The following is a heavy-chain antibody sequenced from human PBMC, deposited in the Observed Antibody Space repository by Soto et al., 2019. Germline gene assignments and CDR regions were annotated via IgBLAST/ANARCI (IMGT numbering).Heavy chain of an antibody. J-gene: IGHJ6*02. D-gene: IGHD1-26*01. CDR2: ISGGGST. CDR1: GGTCSSYA. V-gene: IGHV3-23*01. Sequence: PGGSLRLSCAASGGTCSSYAMSWVRQAPGKGLEWVSAISGGGSTYYADSVKGRFTISRDNSKNTLYLQMNSLRAEDTAVYYCAKDSVGASGVSTYYYYGMDVWGQGTTVTVSS. CDR3: AKDSVGASGVSTYYYYGMDV.